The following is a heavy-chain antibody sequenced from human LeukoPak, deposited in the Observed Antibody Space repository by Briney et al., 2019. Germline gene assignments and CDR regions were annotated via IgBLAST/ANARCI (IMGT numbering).Heavy chain of an antibody. D-gene: IGHD2-21*02. CDR3: ARVTYYFDS. CDR1: GDSVSRNNAA. V-gene: IGHV6-1*01. J-gene: IGHJ4*02. Sequence: SQTLSLTCALSGDSVSRNNAAWSWIRQSPSRGLEWLGRTYYRSEWNTDYAASVKSRIHISPDTSKNQFSLQLNSLTPEDTAVYFCARVTYYFDSWGQGSLVIVSS. CDR2: TYYRSEWNT.